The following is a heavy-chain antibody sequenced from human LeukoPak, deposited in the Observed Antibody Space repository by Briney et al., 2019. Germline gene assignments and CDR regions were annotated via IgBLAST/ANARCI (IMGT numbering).Heavy chain of an antibody. CDR3: ARVTSGYYDY. CDR2: INPSGGST. CDR1: GYTFISYY. D-gene: IGHD3-22*01. J-gene: IGHJ4*02. Sequence: AASVKVSCKASGYTFISYYIHWVRQAPGQGLEWMGIINPSGGSTTYAQKFQGRVTMTRDTSTSIVYMELSSLRSEDTAVYYCARVTSGYYDYWGQGTLVTVSS. V-gene: IGHV1-46*01.